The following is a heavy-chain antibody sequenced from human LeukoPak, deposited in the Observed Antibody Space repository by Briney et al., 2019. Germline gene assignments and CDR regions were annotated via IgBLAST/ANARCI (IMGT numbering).Heavy chain of an antibody. CDR1: GGTFSSYA. J-gene: IGHJ5*02. CDR2: IVPILGIP. CDR3: ATEERDVYSPS. Sequence: SVKVSCKASGGTFSSYAINWVRQAPGQGLEWMGRIVPILGIPNYAQEFQGRVTITADKSTSTAYMELSSLRSEDTAVYYCATEERDVYSPSWGQGTLLTVSS. V-gene: IGHV1-69*04. D-gene: IGHD5-24*01.